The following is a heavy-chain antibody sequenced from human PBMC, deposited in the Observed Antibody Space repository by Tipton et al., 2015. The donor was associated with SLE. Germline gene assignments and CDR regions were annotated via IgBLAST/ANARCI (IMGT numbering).Heavy chain of an antibody. Sequence: TLSLTCSVSGGSISTYFWSWIRQPPGKGLEWIGYGYYSGSTHYNPTLKSRVTISVDTSKKQFSLKLSSVTAADTAVYYCARVVKGSSWYWFDPWGQGTLVTVSS. CDR3: ARVVKGSSWYWFDP. CDR1: GGSISTYF. J-gene: IGHJ5*02. V-gene: IGHV4-59*01. D-gene: IGHD6-13*01. CDR2: GYYSGST.